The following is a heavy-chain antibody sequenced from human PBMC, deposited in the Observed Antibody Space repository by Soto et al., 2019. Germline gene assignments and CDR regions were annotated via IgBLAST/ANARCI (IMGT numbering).Heavy chain of an antibody. Sequence: QVQLVQSGAEVKKPGSSVRVSCKASGDTFNSQTFSWVRQAPGQGLEWMGRIIPLLDIANYAQKFQGRLTLPADTSTTTAHMELSSLTSEDTATYYCATLYSGTWGQGTLVTVSA. CDR2: IIPLLDIA. CDR1: GDTFNSQT. D-gene: IGHD1-26*01. CDR3: ATLYSGT. V-gene: IGHV1-69*02. J-gene: IGHJ4*02.